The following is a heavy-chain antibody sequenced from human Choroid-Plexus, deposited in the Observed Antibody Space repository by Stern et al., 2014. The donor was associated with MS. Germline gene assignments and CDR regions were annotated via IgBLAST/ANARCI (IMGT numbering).Heavy chain of an antibody. CDR1: GFSFSSFG. Sequence: VQLVESGGGVVQPGRPLRLSCAASGFSFSSFGMHWVRQAPGKGLEWVAVISYDGSKDYADSVKGRFAISRDNSKNTLYLQMNSLRAEDTAVYYCAKDRQSLTFFFDFWGQGSLVTVSS. CDR3: AKDRQSLTFFFDF. CDR2: ISYDGSK. J-gene: IGHJ4*02. V-gene: IGHV3-30*18. D-gene: IGHD3-16*01.